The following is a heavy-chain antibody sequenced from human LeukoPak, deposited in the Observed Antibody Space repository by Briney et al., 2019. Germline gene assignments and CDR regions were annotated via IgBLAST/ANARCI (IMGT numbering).Heavy chain of an antibody. CDR2: IRYDGSDK. CDR1: GFIFNSYA. V-gene: IGHV3-30*02. CDR3: ATYRQVLLPFES. Sequence: PGGSLRLSCAASGFIFNSYAMHWVRQAPGKGLEWVAFIRYDGSDKYYADSVRGRFTISRDNSKSTLSLQMNSLRAEDTAIYYCATYRQVLLPFESWGQGTLVTVSS. J-gene: IGHJ4*02. D-gene: IGHD2-8*02.